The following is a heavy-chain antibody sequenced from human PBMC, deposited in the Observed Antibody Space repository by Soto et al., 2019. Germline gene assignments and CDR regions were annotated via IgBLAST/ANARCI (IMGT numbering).Heavy chain of an antibody. CDR2: ICYSGST. Sequence: SETLSLTCTVSGGSISSSSYYWGWIRQPPGKGLEWIGSICYSGSTYYNPSLKSRVTISVDTSKNQFSLKLSPETAADTAVYYCATTLKNYFSDRFDYWGQGTLVTVSS. V-gene: IGHV4-39*01. J-gene: IGHJ4*02. CDR3: ATTLKNYFSDRFDY. D-gene: IGHD1-7*01. CDR1: GGSISSSSYY.